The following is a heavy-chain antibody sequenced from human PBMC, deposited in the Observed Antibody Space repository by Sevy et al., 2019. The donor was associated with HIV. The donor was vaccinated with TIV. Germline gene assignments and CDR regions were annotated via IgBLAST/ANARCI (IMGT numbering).Heavy chain of an antibody. Sequence: GGSLRLSCAASGFTFSRYSMHWVRQAPGKGLEWVATISFDASNKHYADSVKGRFTISRDNFQNTLFLQMNSLRPEDTAVYYCALERLSSDVAEYFENWGQGTLVTVSS. D-gene: IGHD1-1*01. V-gene: IGHV3-30*04. CDR2: ISFDASNK. CDR1: GFTFSRYS. J-gene: IGHJ1*01. CDR3: ALERLSSDVAEYFEN.